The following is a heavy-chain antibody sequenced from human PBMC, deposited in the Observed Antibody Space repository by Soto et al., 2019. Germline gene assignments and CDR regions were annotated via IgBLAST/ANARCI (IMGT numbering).Heavy chain of an antibody. V-gene: IGHV4-59*08. CDR3: ARHGRRFSRLLSSIDY. Sequence: SETLSLTCTVSGGSISSYYWSWIRPPPGKGLEWIGYIYYSGSTNYNPSLKSRVTISVDTSKNQFSLKLSSVTAADTAVYYCARHGRRFSRLLSSIDYWGQGTLVTVSS. D-gene: IGHD2-15*01. CDR1: GGSISSYY. CDR2: IYYSGST. J-gene: IGHJ4*02.